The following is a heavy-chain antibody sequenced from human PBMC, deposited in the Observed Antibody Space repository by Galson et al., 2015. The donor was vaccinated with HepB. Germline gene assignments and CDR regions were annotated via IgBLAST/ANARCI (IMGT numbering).Heavy chain of an antibody. CDR3: ASGPTYYYDSSLYGMDV. J-gene: IGHJ6*02. D-gene: IGHD3-22*01. Sequence: TLSLTCTVSGGSISSGDYYWSWIRQPPGKGLEWIGYIYYSGSTYYNPSLKSRVTISVDTSKNQFSLKLSSVTAADTAVYYCASGPTYYYDSSLYGMDVWGQGTTVTVSS. CDR2: IYYSGST. CDR1: GGSISSGDYY. V-gene: IGHV4-30-4*01.